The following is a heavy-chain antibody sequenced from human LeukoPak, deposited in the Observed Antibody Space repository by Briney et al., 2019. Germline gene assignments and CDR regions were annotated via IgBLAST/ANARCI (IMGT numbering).Heavy chain of an antibody. J-gene: IGHJ4*02. CDR1: GGSISSGGYS. CDR2: IYHSGST. D-gene: IGHD3-9*01. CDR3: ARAVNSRYFDWIRGFDY. Sequence: SQTLSLTCAVSGGSISSGGYSWSWIRQPPGKGLEWIGYIYHSGSTYYNPSLKSRVTLSVDRSKNQFSLKLSSVTAADTAVYYCARAVNSRYFDWIRGFDYWGQGTLVTVSS. V-gene: IGHV4-30-2*01.